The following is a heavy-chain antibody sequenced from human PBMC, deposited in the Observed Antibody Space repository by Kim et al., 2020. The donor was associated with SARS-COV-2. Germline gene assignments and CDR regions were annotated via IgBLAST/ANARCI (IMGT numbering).Heavy chain of an antibody. Sequence: GGSLRLSCAASGFTVSSNYMSWVRQAPGKGLEWVSVIYSGGSTYYADSVKGRFTISRDNSKNTLYLQMNSLRAEDTAVYYCARAPTVTSYYYGMDVWGQGTTVTVSS. D-gene: IGHD4-4*01. CDR3: ARAPTVTSYYYGMDV. V-gene: IGHV3-53*01. CDR1: GFTVSSNY. CDR2: IYSGGST. J-gene: IGHJ6*02.